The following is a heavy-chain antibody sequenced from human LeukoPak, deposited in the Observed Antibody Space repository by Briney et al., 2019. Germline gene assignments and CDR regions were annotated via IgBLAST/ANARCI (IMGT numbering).Heavy chain of an antibody. J-gene: IGHJ6*03. CDR3: ARDGTKLPWFGELRITRYYFYYVDV. Sequence: ASVKVSCKASGYTFTGYYMHWVRQAPGQGLEWMGWINPNSGGTNYAQKFQGRVTMTRDTSISTAYMELSSLRSEDTAVYYCARDGTKLPWFGELRITRYYFYYVDVWGKGTTVTISS. D-gene: IGHD3-10*01. CDR2: INPNSGGT. CDR1: GYTFTGYY. V-gene: IGHV1-2*02.